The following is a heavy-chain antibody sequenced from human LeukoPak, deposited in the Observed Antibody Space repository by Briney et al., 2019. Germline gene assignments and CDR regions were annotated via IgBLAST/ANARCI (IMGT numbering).Heavy chain of an antibody. V-gene: IGHV3-7*01. CDR3: ARDHVRMVGSHPDV. Sequence: PGGSLRLSCAASGFTFSSYWMSWVRQAPGKGLEWVANIKQDGSEKYYVDSVKGRFTISRDNAKNSLYLQMNSLRAEDTAVYYCARDHVRMVGSHPDVWGQGTTVTVSS. CDR2: IKQDGSEK. CDR1: GFTFSSYW. J-gene: IGHJ6*02. D-gene: IGHD3-10*02.